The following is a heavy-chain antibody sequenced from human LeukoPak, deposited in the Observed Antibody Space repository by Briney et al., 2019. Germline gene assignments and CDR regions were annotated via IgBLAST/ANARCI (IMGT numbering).Heavy chain of an antibody. V-gene: IGHV1-46*01. CDR1: GGTFSSYA. D-gene: IGHD3-10*01. CDR3: ARGGRPVRGVIITFHYYYYMDV. J-gene: IGHJ6*03. Sequence: ASVKVSCKASGGTFSSYAISWVRQAPGQGLEWMGIINPSGGSTSYAQKFRGRVTMTRDMSTSTVYMELSSLRSEDTAVYYCARGGRPVRGVIITFHYYYYMDVWGKGTTVTVSS. CDR2: INPSGGST.